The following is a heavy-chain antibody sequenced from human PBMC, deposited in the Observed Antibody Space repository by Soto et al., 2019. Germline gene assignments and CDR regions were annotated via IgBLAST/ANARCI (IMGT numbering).Heavy chain of an antibody. CDR3: SDAAIIDRYYGFWWFDP. CDR1: GGPISSYY. CDR2: IYYSGST. J-gene: IGHJ5*02. V-gene: IGHV4-59*01. Sequence: SETLSLTCTVSGGPISSYYWSWLRQPPGKGLEWIGYIYYSGSTNYNPSLTSRVTISVDTSKNQFSLKQSSVTAADTSVYYCSDAAIIDRYYGFWWFDPWGQGTRVTVSS. D-gene: IGHD3-16*01.